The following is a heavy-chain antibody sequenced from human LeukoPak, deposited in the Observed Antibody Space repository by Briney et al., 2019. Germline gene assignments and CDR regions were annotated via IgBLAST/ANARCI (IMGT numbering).Heavy chain of an antibody. J-gene: IGHJ5*02. CDR2: INHSGST. V-gene: IGHV4-34*01. CDR1: GGSFSGYY. Sequence: PSETLSLTCAVYGGSFSGYYWSWIRQPPGKGLEWIGEINHSGSTNYNPSLKSRVTISVDTSKNQFSLKLSSVTAADTAVYYCARDATIFGVVIIGWFDPWGQGTLVTVSS. D-gene: IGHD3-3*01. CDR3: ARDATIFGVVIIGWFDP.